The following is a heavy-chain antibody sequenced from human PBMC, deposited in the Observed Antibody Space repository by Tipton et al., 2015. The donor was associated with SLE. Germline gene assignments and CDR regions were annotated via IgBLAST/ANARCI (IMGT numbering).Heavy chain of an antibody. V-gene: IGHV3-23*01. CDR1: GFTFSSYA. J-gene: IGHJ4*02. Sequence: SLRLSCAASGFTFSSYAMSWVRQAPGKGLEWVSGISGSGSSTYYADSLEGRFTISRDNSKNTLYLQMNSLRAEDTAVYYCAHRGTSSGYYYYFDYWGQGTLVTVSS. D-gene: IGHD3-22*01. CDR3: AHRGTSSGYYYYFDY. CDR2: ISGSGSST.